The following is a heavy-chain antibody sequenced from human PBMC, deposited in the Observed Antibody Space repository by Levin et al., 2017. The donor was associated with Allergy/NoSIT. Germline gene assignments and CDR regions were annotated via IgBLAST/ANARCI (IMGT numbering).Heavy chain of an antibody. Sequence: ASVKVSCKASGYTFTSYDINWVRQATGQGLEWMGWMNPNSGNTGYAQKFQGRVTMTRNTSISTAYMELSSLRSEDTAVYYCARGPLRATRYYYYGMDVWGQGTTVTVSS. CDR3: ARGPLRATRYYYYGMDV. J-gene: IGHJ6*02. CDR1: GYTFTSYD. D-gene: IGHD1-26*01. CDR2: MNPNSGNT. V-gene: IGHV1-8*01.